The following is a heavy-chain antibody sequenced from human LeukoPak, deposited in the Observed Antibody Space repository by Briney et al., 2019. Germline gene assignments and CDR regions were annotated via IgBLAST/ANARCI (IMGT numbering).Heavy chain of an antibody. J-gene: IGHJ4*02. V-gene: IGHV3-21*04. CDR3: ARYSSSSGIFDY. CDR1: GFTFSSYS. CDR2: ISTSSSYI. D-gene: IGHD6-6*01. Sequence: GGSLRLSCAASGFTFSSYSMNWVRQAPGKGLEWVSSISTSSSYIYYADSVKGRFTISRDNAKNSLYLQMNSLRSDDTAVYYCARYSSSSGIFDYWGQGTLVTVSS.